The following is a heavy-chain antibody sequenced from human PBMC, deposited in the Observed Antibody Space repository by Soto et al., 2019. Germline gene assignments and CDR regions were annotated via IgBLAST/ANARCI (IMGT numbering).Heavy chain of an antibody. D-gene: IGHD6-6*01. Sequence: QLQLQESGPGLVKPSETLSLTCTVSGGSISSSSYYWGWIHQPPGKGLEWIGSIYYSGSTYYNPSLKSRVTISVDTSKNQFSLKLSSVTAADTAVYYCARRRSSIAARERGNYFDYWGQGTLVTVSS. CDR1: GGSISSSSYY. CDR2: IYYSGST. J-gene: IGHJ4*02. CDR3: ARRRSSIAARERGNYFDY. V-gene: IGHV4-39*01.